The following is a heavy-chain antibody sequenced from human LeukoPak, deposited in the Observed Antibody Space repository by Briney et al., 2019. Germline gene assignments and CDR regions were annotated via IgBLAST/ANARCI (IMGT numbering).Heavy chain of an antibody. D-gene: IGHD2-2*01. CDR2: INPSGGST. J-gene: IGHJ6*03. CDR3: ARGINLGYCSSTSCRNYYMDV. Sequence: GASVKVSCKASGYTFTSYYMHWVRQAPGQGLEWMGIINPSGGSTSYAQKFQGRVTMTRDASTSTVYMELSSLRSEDTAVYYCARGINLGYCSSTSCRNYYMDVWGKGTTVTVSS. V-gene: IGHV1-46*01. CDR1: GYTFTSYY.